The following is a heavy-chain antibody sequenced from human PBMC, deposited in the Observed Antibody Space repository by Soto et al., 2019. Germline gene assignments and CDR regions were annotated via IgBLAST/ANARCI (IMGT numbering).Heavy chain of an antibody. D-gene: IGHD3-3*01. CDR2: IYYSGST. CDR1: GGSISSSSYY. CDR3: ATRTYYDFWSGYPKPPAYYYYGMDV. V-gene: IGHV4-39*01. Sequence: SETLSLTCTVSGGSISSSSYYWGWIRQPPGKGLEWIGSIYYSGSTYYNPSLKSRVTISVDTSKNQFSLKLSSVTAADTAVYYCATRTYYDFWSGYPKPPAYYYYGMDVWGQGTTVTVSS. J-gene: IGHJ6*02.